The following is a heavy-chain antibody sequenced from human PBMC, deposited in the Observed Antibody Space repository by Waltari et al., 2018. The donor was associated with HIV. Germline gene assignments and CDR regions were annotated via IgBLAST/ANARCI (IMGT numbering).Heavy chain of an antibody. J-gene: IGHJ6*02. V-gene: IGHV3-66*01. Sequence: LGASGGGLVQLGGSLSSSCEPSVLPSSNNSMSRVRQAPGKGLEWVSVIYSGGSTYYADSVKGRFTISRDNSKNTLYLQMNSLRAEDTAVYYCASIAYCGGDCYPRGMDVWGQGTTVTVSS. CDR1: VLPSSNNS. CDR2: IYSGGST. D-gene: IGHD2-21*02. CDR3: ASIAYCGGDCYPRGMDV.